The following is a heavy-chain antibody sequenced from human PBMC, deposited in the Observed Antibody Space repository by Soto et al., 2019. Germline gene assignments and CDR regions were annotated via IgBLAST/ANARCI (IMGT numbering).Heavy chain of an antibody. J-gene: IGHJ6*02. CDR1: GYTFTSYD. CDR2: MNPNSGNT. CDR3: AREKTSYGMDV. V-gene: IGHV1-8*01. Sequence: QVQLGQSGAEVKKPGASVKVSCKASGYTFTSYDINWVRQATGQGLEWMGWMNPNSGNTGYAKKFQGRVTMTRNTSTSTAYMELSSLRSEETAVYYCAREKTSYGMDVWGQGTTVTVSS.